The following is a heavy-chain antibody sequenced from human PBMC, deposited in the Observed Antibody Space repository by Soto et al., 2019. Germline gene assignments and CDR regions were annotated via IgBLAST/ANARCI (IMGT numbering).Heavy chain of an antibody. D-gene: IGHD5-12*01. V-gene: IGHV3-30*18. CDR2: ISYDGSNK. CDR1: GFTFSSYG. Sequence: QVQLVESGGGVGQPGRSLRLSCAASGFTFSSYGMHWVRQAPGKGLEWVAVISYDGSNKYYADSVKGRFTISRDNSKNTLYLQMNSLRAEDTAVYYCAKVGGYENYFDYWGQGTLVTVSS. CDR3: AKVGGYENYFDY. J-gene: IGHJ4*02.